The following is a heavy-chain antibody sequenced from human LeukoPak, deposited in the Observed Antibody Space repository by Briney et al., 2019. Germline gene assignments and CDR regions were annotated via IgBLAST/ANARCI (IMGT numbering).Heavy chain of an antibody. Sequence: PGGSLRLSCAASGFTFSSYAMSWVRQAPGKGLEWVSNISGSGTGGSTYYADSVKGRFTISRDNSKNTLYLQMNSPRAEDTAVYYCAKSGLNRFDYWGQGTLVTVPS. CDR3: AKSGLNRFDY. CDR1: GFTFSSYA. V-gene: IGHV3-23*01. D-gene: IGHD2-15*01. CDR2: ISGSGTGGST. J-gene: IGHJ4*02.